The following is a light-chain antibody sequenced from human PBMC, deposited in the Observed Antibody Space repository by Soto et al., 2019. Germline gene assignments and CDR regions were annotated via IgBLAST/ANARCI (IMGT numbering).Light chain of an antibody. V-gene: IGKV3-15*01. Sequence: EIVMTQSPATLSVSPGEKATLSCRASQTVSNNLAWYQQKPGQAPRLLISTRATGIPARFSGSGSGTEFTLTISSLQSEDFAVYYCQQYNQWPLTFGGGTKAETK. CDR1: QTVSNN. CDR3: QQYNQWPLT. J-gene: IGKJ4*01.